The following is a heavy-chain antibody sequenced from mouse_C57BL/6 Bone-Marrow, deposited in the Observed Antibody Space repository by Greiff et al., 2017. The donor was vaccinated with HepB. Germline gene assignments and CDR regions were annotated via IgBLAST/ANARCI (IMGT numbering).Heavy chain of an antibody. CDR1: EYEFPSHD. CDR2: INSDGGST. Sequence: EVKLVESGGGLVQPGESLKLSCESNEYEFPSHDMSWVRKTPEKRLELVAAINSDGGSTYYPDTMERRYIISRDNAKKTPYLQMSSLRSEDTALYYCARRNTTVVPYAMDYWGQGTSVTVSS. V-gene: IGHV5-2*03. CDR3: ARRNTTVVPYAMDY. J-gene: IGHJ4*01. D-gene: IGHD1-1*01.